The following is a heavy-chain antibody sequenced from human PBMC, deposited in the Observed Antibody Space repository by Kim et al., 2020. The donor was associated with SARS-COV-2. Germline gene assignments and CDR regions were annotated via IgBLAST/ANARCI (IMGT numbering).Heavy chain of an antibody. V-gene: IGHV3-23*01. J-gene: IGHJ6*02. CDR3: AKYTGGMDV. CDR2: GGGT. Sequence: GGGTCYADSVQGRFTISKDNSRNSLSLQMNSLRAEDTAVYYCAKYTGGMDVWGPGTTVTVSS.